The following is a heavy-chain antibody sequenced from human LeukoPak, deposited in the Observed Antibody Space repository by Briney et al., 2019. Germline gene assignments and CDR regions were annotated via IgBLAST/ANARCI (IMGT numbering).Heavy chain of an antibody. CDR1: GYTFTSYA. CDR3: ARVSDAYNWFDP. Sequence: GASVKVSCKTSGYTFTSYAITWVRQAPGQGLEWMGSISTYNANTNYAEKLQGRVTMTTDTSTSTAYMELRSLRSDDTAVYYCARVSDAYNWFDPWGQGTLVTVSS. D-gene: IGHD2-21*02. V-gene: IGHV1-18*01. J-gene: IGHJ5*02. CDR2: ISTYNANT.